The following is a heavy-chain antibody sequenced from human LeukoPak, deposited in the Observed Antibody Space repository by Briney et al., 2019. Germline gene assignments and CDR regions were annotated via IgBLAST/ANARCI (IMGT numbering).Heavy chain of an antibody. CDR1: GFTFSSYG. Sequence: PGGSLRLSCAASGFTFSSYGMHWVRQAPGKGLEWVAFIRYDGSNKYYADSVKGRFTISRDNSKNTLYLQMNSLRAEDTAVYYCARYNSGTYFGQTSYFDYWGQGTLVTVSS. CDR2: IRYDGSNK. CDR3: ARYNSGTYFGQTSYFDY. D-gene: IGHD1-26*01. J-gene: IGHJ4*02. V-gene: IGHV3-30*02.